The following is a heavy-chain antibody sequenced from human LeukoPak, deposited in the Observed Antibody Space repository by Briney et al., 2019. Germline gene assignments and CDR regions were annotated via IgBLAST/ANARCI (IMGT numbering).Heavy chain of an antibody. CDR1: GFTFRSYA. Sequence: GGSLRLSCAASGFTFRSYAMNWVRQAPGKGLEWVAFIRYDGSNKYYADSVKGRFTISRDNSKNTLYLQMNSLRAEDTAAYYCARDRFTPRPWGQGTLVTVSS. V-gene: IGHV3-30*02. CDR3: ARDRFTPRP. CDR2: IRYDGSNK. D-gene: IGHD3-10*01. J-gene: IGHJ5*02.